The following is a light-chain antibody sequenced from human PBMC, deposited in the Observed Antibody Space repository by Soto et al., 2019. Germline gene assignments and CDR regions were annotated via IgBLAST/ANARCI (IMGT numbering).Light chain of an antibody. CDR3: SSYTSSTTVV. CDR2: EVS. CDR1: SSDVGGYNY. V-gene: IGLV2-14*01. Sequence: QSALTQPASVSGSPGQSITISCTGTSSDVGGYNYVSWYQQYPGTAPKLMIYEVSNRPSGVSNRFSGSKSGNTASLTISGLQAEDEADYYCSSYTSSTTVVFGGGTQLTVL. J-gene: IGLJ2*01.